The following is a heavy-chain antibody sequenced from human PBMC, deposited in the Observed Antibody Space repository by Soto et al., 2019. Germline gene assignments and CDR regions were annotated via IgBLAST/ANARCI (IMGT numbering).Heavy chain of an antibody. D-gene: IGHD6-6*01. CDR2: IIPIFGTA. CDR3: ARLRGIAARQKGFFDY. J-gene: IGHJ4*02. Sequence: QVQLVQSGAEVKKPGSSVKVSCKASGGTFSSYAISWVRQAPGQGLEWMGGIIPIFGTANYAQKFRGRVTITADESTSTAYMELSSLRSEDTAVYYCARLRGIAARQKGFFDYWGQGTLVTVSS. V-gene: IGHV1-69*01. CDR1: GGTFSSYA.